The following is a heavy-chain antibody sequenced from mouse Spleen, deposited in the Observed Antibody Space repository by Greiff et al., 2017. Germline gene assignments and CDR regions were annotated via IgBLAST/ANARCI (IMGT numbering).Heavy chain of an antibody. CDR2: ISDGGSYT. CDR1: GFTFSDYY. V-gene: IGHV5-4*02. J-gene: IGHJ2*01. Sequence: DVQLVESGGGLVKPGGSLKLSCAASGFTFSDYYMYWVRQTPEKRLEWVATISDGGSYTYYPDSVKGRFTISRDNAKNNLYLQMSSLKSEDTAMYYCARAPYYGNYFDYWGQGTTLTVSS. CDR3: ARAPYYGNYFDY. D-gene: IGHD2-10*01.